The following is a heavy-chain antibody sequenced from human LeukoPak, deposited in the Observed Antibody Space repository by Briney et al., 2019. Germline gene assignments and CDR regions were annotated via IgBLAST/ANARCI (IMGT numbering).Heavy chain of an antibody. CDR2: ISSGGSTI. V-gene: IGHV3-48*01. CDR1: GFTFSTYS. CDR3: ARVDYFDY. J-gene: IGHJ4*02. Sequence: GGSLRLSSAASGFTFSTYSHNWVRQAPGKGLGWISYISSGGSTIYYADSVKGRFTISRDNAKNSLQLQMNSLRAEDTAVYYCARVDYFDYWGQGTLVTVSS.